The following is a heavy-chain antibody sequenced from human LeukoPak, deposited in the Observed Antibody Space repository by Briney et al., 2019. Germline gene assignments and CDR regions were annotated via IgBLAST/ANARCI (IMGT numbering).Heavy chain of an antibody. CDR1: GFTVGTNY. D-gene: IGHD6-13*01. J-gene: IGHJ4*02. CDR2: ISYDGSTI. V-gene: IGHV3-30*18. CDR3: AKKGAVGIAAAAFDY. Sequence: GGSLRLSCAASGFTVGTNYMSWVRQAPGKGLEWVSVISYDGSTIYCADSVKGRFTISRDNSKNTLYLQMNSLRAEDTAVYYCAKKGAVGIAAAAFDYWGQGTLVTVSS.